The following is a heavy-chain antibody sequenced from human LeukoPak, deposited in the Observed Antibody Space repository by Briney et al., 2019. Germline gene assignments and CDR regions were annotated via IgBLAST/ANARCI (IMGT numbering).Heavy chain of an antibody. CDR2: IYYSGST. Sequence: SETLSLTCTVSRGSISSSSYYWGWIRQPSGGGLEWIANIYYSGSTYYNPSLKSRVTISVDTSKNQFSLKLSSMTAADTAVYYCARHLKRGITIFGVVLGAVDYWGQGTLVTVSS. D-gene: IGHD3-3*01. V-gene: IGHV4-39*01. CDR3: ARHLKRGITIFGVVLGAVDY. J-gene: IGHJ4*02. CDR1: RGSISSSSYY.